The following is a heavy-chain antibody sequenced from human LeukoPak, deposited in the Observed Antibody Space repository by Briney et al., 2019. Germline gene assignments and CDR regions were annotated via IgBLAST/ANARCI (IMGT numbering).Heavy chain of an antibody. CDR3: ARGVLGASTQGGGDSA. J-gene: IGHJ5*02. CDR1: GFTFSSYS. CDR2: ISSSSSYI. Sequence: GGSLRLSCAASGFTFSSYSMNWVRQAPGKGLEWVSSISSSSSYIYYADSVKGRFTISRDNAKNSLYLQMNSLRAEDTGVYYCARGVLGASTQGGGDSAWGQGTLVTVSS. V-gene: IGHV3-21*01. D-gene: IGHD1-26*01.